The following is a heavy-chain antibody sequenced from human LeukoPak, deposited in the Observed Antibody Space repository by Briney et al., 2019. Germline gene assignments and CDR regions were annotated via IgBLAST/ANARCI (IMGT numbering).Heavy chain of an antibody. CDR3: ARRSLTTGGHAFDV. CDR2: MSGSGI. J-gene: IGHJ3*01. V-gene: IGHV3-11*01. Sequence: PGASLRLSCAATGFTFSDHNVGWMRQAPGKGLEWTSYMSGSGIYYADSVKGRFTISRDNAKNSLYLQMSSLRAEDSAVYFCARRSLTTGGHAFDVWGQGTLVTVSS. D-gene: IGHD1-1*01. CDR1: GFTFSDHN.